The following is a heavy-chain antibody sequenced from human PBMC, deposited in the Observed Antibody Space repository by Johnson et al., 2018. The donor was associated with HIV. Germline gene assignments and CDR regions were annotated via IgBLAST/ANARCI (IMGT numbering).Heavy chain of an antibody. CDR1: GFTFSSYW. D-gene: IGHD3-22*01. CDR3: ARDVYYYDSSEEGAFDI. CDR2: IKQDGSEK. Sequence: MLLVESGGGLVQPGGSLRLSCAASGFTFSSYWMSWVRQAPGKGLEWVANIKQDGSEKYYADSVKGRFTISRDNSKNTLYLQMNSLRAEDTAVYYCARDVYYYDSSEEGAFDIWGQGTMVTVSS. V-gene: IGHV3-7*01. J-gene: IGHJ3*02.